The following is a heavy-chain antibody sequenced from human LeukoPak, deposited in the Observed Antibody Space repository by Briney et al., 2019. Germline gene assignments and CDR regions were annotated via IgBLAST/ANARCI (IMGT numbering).Heavy chain of an antibody. V-gene: IGHV3-30*18. D-gene: IGHD6-13*01. CDR2: ISYDGSNK. J-gene: IGHJ5*02. CDR1: GFTFSSYG. Sequence: PGRSLRLSCAASGFTFSSYGMHWVRQAPGKGLEWVAVISYDGSNKYYADSVKGRFTISRDNSKNTLYLQMNSLRAEDTAVYYCAKDQGQQLSTFWDSGFDPWGQGTLVTVSS. CDR3: AKDQGQQLSTFWDSGFDP.